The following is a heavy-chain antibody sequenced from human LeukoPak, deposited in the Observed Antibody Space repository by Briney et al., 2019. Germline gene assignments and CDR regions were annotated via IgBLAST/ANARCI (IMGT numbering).Heavy chain of an antibody. J-gene: IGHJ3*02. CDR3: ARDQFPRRIAVPGRDAFDI. CDR1: GFTFSSYS. CDR2: ISSSSSYI. D-gene: IGHD6-19*01. Sequence: GGSLRLSCAASGFTFSSYSMNWVRQAPGKGLEWVSSISSSSSYIYYADSVKGRFTISRDNAKNSLYLQMNSLRAEDTAVYYCARDQFPRRIAVPGRDAFDIWGQGTMVTVSS. V-gene: IGHV3-21*01.